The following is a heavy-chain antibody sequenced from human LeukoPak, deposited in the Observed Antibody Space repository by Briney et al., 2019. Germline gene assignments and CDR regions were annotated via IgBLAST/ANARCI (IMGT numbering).Heavy chain of an antibody. Sequence: GESLKISCKGSGYSFTSYWIGWVRQMPGKGLEWMGIIYPGDSNTIYSPSFQGQVIISADKSISTAYLQWSSLKASDTAMFYCARVVRGVNFDFWGQGTLVIVSS. CDR2: IYPGDSNT. CDR1: GYSFTSYW. CDR3: ARVVRGVNFDF. J-gene: IGHJ4*02. D-gene: IGHD3-10*01. V-gene: IGHV5-51*01.